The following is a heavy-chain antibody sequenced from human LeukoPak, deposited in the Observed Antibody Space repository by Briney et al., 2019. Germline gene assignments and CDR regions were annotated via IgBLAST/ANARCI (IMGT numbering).Heavy chain of an antibody. Sequence: PGGSLRLSCAASGFTFSSYAMSWVRQAPGKGLEWVSVIYSGGSTYYADSVKGRFTISRDNSKNTPYLQMNSLRAEDTAVYYCAREWDYWGQGTLVTVSS. D-gene: IGHD2-8*01. CDR1: GFTFSSYA. CDR3: AREWDY. J-gene: IGHJ4*02. V-gene: IGHV3-66*02. CDR2: IYSGGST.